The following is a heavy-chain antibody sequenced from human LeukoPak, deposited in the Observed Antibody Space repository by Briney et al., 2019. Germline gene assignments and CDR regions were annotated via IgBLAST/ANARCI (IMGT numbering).Heavy chain of an antibody. CDR3: ARSLGYCSSTSCPPGY. V-gene: IGHV3-30*04. CDR1: GFTFSSYA. J-gene: IGHJ4*02. D-gene: IGHD2-2*01. Sequence: PGRSLRLSCAASGFTFSSYAMHWVRQAPGKGLEWVAVISYDGSNKYYADSVKGRFTISRDNSKNTLYLQMNSLRAEDTAVYYCARSLGYCSSTSCPPGYWGQGTLVTASS. CDR2: ISYDGSNK.